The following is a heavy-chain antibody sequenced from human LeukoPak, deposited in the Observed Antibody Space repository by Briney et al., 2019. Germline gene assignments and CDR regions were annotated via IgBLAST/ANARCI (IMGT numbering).Heavy chain of an antibody. CDR3: ARGRCSSTSCYIQDV. V-gene: IGHV1-2*02. Sequence: ASVKVSCKASGYTFTGYYMHWVRQAPGQGLEWMGWTNPNSGGTNYAQKFQGRVTMTRDTSISTAYMELSRLRSDDTAVYYCARGRCSSTSCYIQDVWGKGTTVTISS. D-gene: IGHD2-2*02. J-gene: IGHJ6*04. CDR2: TNPNSGGT. CDR1: GYTFTGYY.